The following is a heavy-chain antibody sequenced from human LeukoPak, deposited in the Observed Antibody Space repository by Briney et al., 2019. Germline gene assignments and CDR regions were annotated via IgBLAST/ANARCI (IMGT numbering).Heavy chain of an antibody. CDR1: GFTFSNYD. V-gene: IGHV3-13*04. Sequence: GGSLGLSCAASGFTFSNYDMHWVRQVTGKGLEWVSAIDVAGDTFYPASVKGRFTISRENAKNSLYLQMNNLRAGDTAMYYCARGYCSGGTCAGSLDYWGQGTLVTVS. CDR3: ARGYCSGGTCAGSLDY. J-gene: IGHJ4*02. CDR2: IDVAGDT. D-gene: IGHD2-15*01.